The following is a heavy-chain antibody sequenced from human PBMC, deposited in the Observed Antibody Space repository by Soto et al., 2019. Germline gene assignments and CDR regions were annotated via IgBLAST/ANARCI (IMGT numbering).Heavy chain of an antibody. Sequence: SETLSLTCTVSGGSISNYYWTWIRQPAGKGLEWIGRMYTSGSTNYNPSLKSRVTMSVDTSKNQFSLKLSSVTAADTAAYYCAREGYGDNYSYYQTLDVWGQGTTVTVSS. V-gene: IGHV4-4*07. CDR3: AREGYGDNYSYYQTLDV. CDR1: GGSISNYY. J-gene: IGHJ6*02. D-gene: IGHD5-18*01. CDR2: MYTSGST.